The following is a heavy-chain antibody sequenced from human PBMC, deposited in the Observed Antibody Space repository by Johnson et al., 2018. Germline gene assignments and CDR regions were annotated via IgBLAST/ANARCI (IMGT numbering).Heavy chain of an antibody. V-gene: IGHV4-34*01. Sequence: QVQLQQWGAGLLKPSETLSLTCAVYGGSFSGYYWSWIRQPPGKGLEWIGEINHSGSTNDNPSLKSRVTISVDTSKNQFSLKLSSVTAADTAVYYCARGRISGDYGYYYGMDVWGQGTTVTVSS. J-gene: IGHJ6*02. CDR1: GGSFSGYY. CDR2: INHSGST. CDR3: ARGRISGDYGYYYGMDV. D-gene: IGHD4-17*01.